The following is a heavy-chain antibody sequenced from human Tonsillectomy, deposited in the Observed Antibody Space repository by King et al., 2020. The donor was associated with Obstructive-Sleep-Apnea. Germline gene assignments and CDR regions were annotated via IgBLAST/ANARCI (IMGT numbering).Heavy chain of an antibody. Sequence: QLVESGGGVVQPGRSLRLSCAASGFPFSSYGMHWVRQAPGKGLEWVAVISYDGSNKYYADSVKGRFTISRDNSKNTLYLQMNSLRAEDTAVYYCAKVVRVGATRGGLDYWGQGTLVTVSS. CDR3: AKVVRVGATRGGLDY. CDR1: GFPFSSYG. V-gene: IGHV3-30*18. J-gene: IGHJ4*02. D-gene: IGHD1-26*01. CDR2: ISYDGSNK.